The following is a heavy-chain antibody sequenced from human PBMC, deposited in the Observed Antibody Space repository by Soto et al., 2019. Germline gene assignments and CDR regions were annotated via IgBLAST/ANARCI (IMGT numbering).Heavy chain of an antibody. Sequence: GASVKVSCKASGYTFTNYGISWVRQAPGQGLEWMGWITGDNGNTNSAQNFQGRVTMTTDTSSGTAYMELRGLRSDDTAIYYYARHFQHWLVYFDYWGQGTQVTVSS. CDR2: ITGDNGNT. J-gene: IGHJ4*02. D-gene: IGHD6-19*01. CDR3: ARHFQHWLVYFDY. V-gene: IGHV1-18*01. CDR1: GYTFTNYG.